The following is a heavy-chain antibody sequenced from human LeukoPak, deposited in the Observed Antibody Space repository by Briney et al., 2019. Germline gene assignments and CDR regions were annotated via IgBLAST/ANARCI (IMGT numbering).Heavy chain of an antibody. D-gene: IGHD6-13*01. CDR1: GYTFTSYG. CDR3: ARYPRVGSAPGKALDY. J-gene: IGHJ4*02. CDR2: ISAYNGNT. Sequence: ASLKLSCKASGYTFTSYGISWVRQAPGQGLEWMGSISAYNGNTNYAKNLKGRVTMSTDTSTSTAYVVLRSLRSDDTAVYYCARYPRVGSAPGKALDYWRQGTLVSVSS. V-gene: IGHV1-18*01.